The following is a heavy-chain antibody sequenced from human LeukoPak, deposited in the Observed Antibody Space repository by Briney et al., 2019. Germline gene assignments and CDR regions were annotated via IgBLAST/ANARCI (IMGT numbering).Heavy chain of an antibody. CDR2: INAYNGDT. Sequence: PLASVKVSCKASGYTFNTYGISWVRQAPGQGLGWMGWINAYNGDTNHAQKFQGRVTMTTDTSTTTAYMELGSLRSDDTAVYYCARDGSGHWFDPWGQGTLVTVSS. CDR1: GYTFNTYG. D-gene: IGHD6-25*01. V-gene: IGHV1-18*04. CDR3: ARDGSGHWFDP. J-gene: IGHJ5*02.